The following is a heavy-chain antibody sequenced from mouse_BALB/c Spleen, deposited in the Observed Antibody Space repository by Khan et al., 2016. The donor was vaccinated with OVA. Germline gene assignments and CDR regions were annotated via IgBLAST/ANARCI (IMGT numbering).Heavy chain of an antibody. CDR2: IDPFSGGT. CDR1: GYSFTSYY. J-gene: IGHJ3*01. D-gene: IGHD2-2*01. CDR3: TRHGYVAWFTY. Sequence: EVQLQQSGPDLMKPGASLKISCKASGYSFTSYYLHWVVQSHGKSLEWIGYIDPFSGGTTYNQKFKGKATLTVDKSSSTAYIHLSNLTSEDSAVYYCTRHGYVAWFTYWGQGTLVTVSA. V-gene: IGHV1S135*01.